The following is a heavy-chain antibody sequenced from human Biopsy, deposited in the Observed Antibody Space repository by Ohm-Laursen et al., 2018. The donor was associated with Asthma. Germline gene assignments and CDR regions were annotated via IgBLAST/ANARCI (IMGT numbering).Heavy chain of an antibody. CDR2: ISYSIEYSGST. Sequence: TLSLTCNVSYRSITSGGYHWSWIRQSPGKGLEWIGYISYSIEYSGSTNYNPSLKSRVTKSVDTSKNQFSLKLSSVPAADTAVYYCSRAQDYYDSRGYYRSFDYWGQGTLVTVSS. V-gene: IGHV4-61*08. J-gene: IGHJ4*02. CDR1: YRSITSGGYH. D-gene: IGHD3-22*01. CDR3: SRAQDYYDSRGYYRSFDY.